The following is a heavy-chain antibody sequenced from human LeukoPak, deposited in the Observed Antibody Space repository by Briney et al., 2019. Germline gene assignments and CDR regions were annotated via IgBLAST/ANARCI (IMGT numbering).Heavy chain of an antibody. J-gene: IGHJ6*03. V-gene: IGHV1-8*03. CDR3: AFSGYNYYYYIDV. CDR1: GYTFTSYD. D-gene: IGHD1-26*01. Sequence: ASVKVSCKASGYTFTSYDIHWVRQATGQGLEWMGWMNPNSGDTGYAQKFQGRVTFTRNTAINTAYMELSSLRSEDTAVYYGAFSGYNYYYYIDVWAKGTTVTVSS. CDR2: MNPNSGDT.